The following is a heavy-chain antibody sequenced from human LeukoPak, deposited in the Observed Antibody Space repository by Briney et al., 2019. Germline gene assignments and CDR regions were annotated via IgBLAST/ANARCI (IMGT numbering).Heavy chain of an antibody. D-gene: IGHD2-2*01. J-gene: IGHJ4*02. Sequence: PGGSLRLSCAASGFTVSSNYMSWVRQAPGKGLEWVSAISGSGGSTYYADSVKGRFTISRDNSKNTLYLQMNSLRAEDTAVYYCAKEMVVVPAAIDYWGQGTLVTVSS. CDR3: AKEMVVVPAAIDY. CDR1: GFTVSSNY. V-gene: IGHV3-23*01. CDR2: ISGSGGST.